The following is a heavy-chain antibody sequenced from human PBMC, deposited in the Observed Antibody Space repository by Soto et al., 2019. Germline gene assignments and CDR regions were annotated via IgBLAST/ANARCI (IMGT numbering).Heavy chain of an antibody. CDR2: ISAYNGNT. CDR3: ARVGIRTTIVRGVIANYYGMDV. D-gene: IGHD3-10*01. V-gene: IGHV1-18*01. Sequence: ASVKVSCKASGYTFTSHAMHWVRQAPGQGLEWMGWISAYNGNTNYAQKLQGRVTMTTDTSTSTAYMELRSLRSDDTAVYYCARVGIRTTIVRGVIANYYGMDVWGQGTTVTVSS. J-gene: IGHJ6*02. CDR1: GYTFTSHA.